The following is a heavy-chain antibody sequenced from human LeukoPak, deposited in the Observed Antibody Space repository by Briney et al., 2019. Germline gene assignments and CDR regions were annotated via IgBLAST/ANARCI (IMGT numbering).Heavy chain of an antibody. Sequence: SETLSLTCTVSGGSISPYFWSWVRQPPGRGLEWIGYISYSGNIDYNPSLKSRLSMSIDTSVYQFSLKLTSVTAADTAVYHCARLRLRLRRNGIPTPYEPVDIWGQGTVVTVSS. CDR2: ISYSGNI. CDR1: GGSISPYF. J-gene: IGHJ3*02. V-gene: IGHV4-59*08. CDR3: ARLRLRLRRNGIPTPYEPVDI. D-gene: IGHD2-21*01.